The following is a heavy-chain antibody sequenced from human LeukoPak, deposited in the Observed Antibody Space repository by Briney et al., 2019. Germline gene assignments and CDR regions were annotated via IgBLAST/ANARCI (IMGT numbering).Heavy chain of an antibody. D-gene: IGHD1-1*01. V-gene: IGHV3-21*01. Sequence: GGSLRLSCAASGFXFSSYSMNWVRQAPGKGLEWVSSISSSSSYIYYADSVKGRFTISRDNAKNSLYLQMNSLRAEDTAVYYCARGLEDWFDPWGQGTLVTVSS. CDR1: GFXFSSYS. CDR3: ARGLEDWFDP. J-gene: IGHJ5*02. CDR2: ISSSSSYI.